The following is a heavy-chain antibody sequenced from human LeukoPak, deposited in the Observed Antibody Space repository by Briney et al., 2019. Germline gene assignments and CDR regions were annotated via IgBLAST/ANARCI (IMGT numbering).Heavy chain of an antibody. CDR2: IYHSGST. J-gene: IGHJ5*02. V-gene: IGHV4-38-2*02. D-gene: IGHD2-2*02. Sequence: SETLSLTCTASGYSISSGYYWGWIRQPPGKGLEWIGSIYHSGSTYYNPSLKSRVTISVDTSKNQFSLKLSSVAAADTAVYYCARDGQVVVPAAILPGVNWFDPWGQGTLVTVSS. CDR1: GYSISSGYY. CDR3: ARDGQVVVPAAILPGVNWFDP.